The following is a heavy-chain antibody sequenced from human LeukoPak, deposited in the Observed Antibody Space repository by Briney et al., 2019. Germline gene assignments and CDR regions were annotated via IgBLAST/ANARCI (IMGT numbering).Heavy chain of an antibody. CDR2: ISSSGSTI. Sequence: GGSLRLSCAASGFTFSSYSMNWVRQAPGKGLEWVSSISSSGSTIYYADSVRGRFTISRDNAKNSLYLQMNSLRAEDTVVYYCARRKEIDYWGQGTLVTVSS. J-gene: IGHJ4*02. V-gene: IGHV3-48*01. CDR1: GFTFSSYS. CDR3: ARRKEIDY.